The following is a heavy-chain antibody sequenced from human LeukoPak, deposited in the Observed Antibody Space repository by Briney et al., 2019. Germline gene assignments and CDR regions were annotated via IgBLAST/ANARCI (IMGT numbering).Heavy chain of an antibody. Sequence: ASVKVSCKASGYTFTSYGISWVRQAPGQGLEWIGWISAYNGNTNYAQKLQGRVTMTTDTSTSTAYMELRSLRSDDTAVYYCARDSPRIVVVPAAMDYWGQRTLVTVSS. CDR2: ISAYNGNT. V-gene: IGHV1-18*01. D-gene: IGHD2-2*01. J-gene: IGHJ4*02. CDR3: ARDSPRIVVVPAAMDY. CDR1: GYTFTSYG.